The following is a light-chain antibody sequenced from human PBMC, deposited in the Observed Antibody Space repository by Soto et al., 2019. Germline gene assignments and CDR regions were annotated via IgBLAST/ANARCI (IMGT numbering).Light chain of an antibody. CDR1: QSVRSSY. J-gene: IGKJ1*01. V-gene: IGKV3-20*01. CDR3: QQYGSSPRT. CDR2: AAS. Sequence: IGFTQSPDALSLSQEESATLSCRASQSVRSSYLAWYQQTPGQTPRLLIYAASSRATGIPDRFSGSGSGTDCSRTISRLEAEDFAVYCCQQYGSSPRTFGQGTKVDI.